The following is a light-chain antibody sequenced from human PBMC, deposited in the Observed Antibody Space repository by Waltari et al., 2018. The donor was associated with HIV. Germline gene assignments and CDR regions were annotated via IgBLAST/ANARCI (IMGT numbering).Light chain of an antibody. V-gene: IGKV2D-29*01. CDR3: MQTVQLSWT. CDR2: EVS. CDR1: QSLLHSAGKTD. Sequence: DIVMTQTPISLSVTPGQPASISCKASQSLLHSAGKTDLYWYLQRPGQPPQPLMYEVSTRFAGVPDRFSGSGSGTDFTLRISRVEAEDVGVYYCMQTVQLSWTFGQGTKVQIK. J-gene: IGKJ1*01.